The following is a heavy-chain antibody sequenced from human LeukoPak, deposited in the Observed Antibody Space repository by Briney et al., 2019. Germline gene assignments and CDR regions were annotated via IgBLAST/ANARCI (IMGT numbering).Heavy chain of an antibody. CDR3: VRDYYGSGSHGFDY. CDR2: IVTDGSTT. Sequence: GGSLRLSCAASGFTFSDYWMHWVRLAPGKGLVWVSRIVTDGSTTIYADSVTGRFTISRDNAKNTLYLQMSSLRAEDTAVYHCVRDYYGSGSHGFDYGGQGTLVTVSS. D-gene: IGHD3-10*01. V-gene: IGHV3-74*01. J-gene: IGHJ4*02. CDR1: GFTFSDYW.